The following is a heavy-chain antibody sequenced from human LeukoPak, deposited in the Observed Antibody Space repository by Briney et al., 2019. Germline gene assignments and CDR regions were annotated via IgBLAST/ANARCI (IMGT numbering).Heavy chain of an antibody. D-gene: IGHD4-17*01. V-gene: IGHV1-69*05. CDR3: ATPDYGDWGYAFDI. J-gene: IGHJ3*02. CDR1: GGTFSSYA. CDR2: IIPLFGNA. Sequence: GASVKVSCKASGGTFSSYAISWVRQAPGQGLEWMGRIIPLFGNANYAQMFQGRVTITTDESTSTAYMELSSLRSEDTAVYYCATPDYGDWGYAFDIWGQGTMVTVSS.